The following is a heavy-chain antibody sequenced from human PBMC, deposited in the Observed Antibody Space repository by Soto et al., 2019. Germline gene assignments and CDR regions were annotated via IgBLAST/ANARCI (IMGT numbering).Heavy chain of an antibody. D-gene: IGHD5-12*01. Sequence: WGSLRLSCEASGFTFSNHAMAWVRQAPGKGLEWVSAITNSGRTTNYADSVKGRFTISRDDSKSTLYLQINSLSDEDTAVYFCAKIYSGYVVNSFDARGRGTLVTVSS. CDR3: AKIYSGYVVNSFDA. CDR2: ITNSGRTT. CDR1: GFTFSNHA. V-gene: IGHV3-23*01. J-gene: IGHJ4*02.